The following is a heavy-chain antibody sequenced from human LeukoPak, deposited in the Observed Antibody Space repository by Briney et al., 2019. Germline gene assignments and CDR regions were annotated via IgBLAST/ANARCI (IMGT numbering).Heavy chain of an antibody. J-gene: IGHJ4*02. Sequence: GGSLRLSCAASGFIISSYVMSWVRQAPGKGLEGVSGITSGGSTYYADSVKGRFTISRDNSKNTQYLQMNSLRAEDTAVYYCAKGGMSSSGLGDWGQGTLVTVSS. CDR2: ITSGGST. CDR3: AKGGMSSSGLGD. V-gene: IGHV3-23*01. D-gene: IGHD3-22*01. CDR1: GFIISSYV.